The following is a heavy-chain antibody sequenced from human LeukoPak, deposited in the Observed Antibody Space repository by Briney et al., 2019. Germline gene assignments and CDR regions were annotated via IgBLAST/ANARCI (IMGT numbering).Heavy chain of an antibody. CDR1: GYPFTSYG. CDR3: ARVRSPPRAMIVVVIDY. D-gene: IGHD3-22*01. V-gene: IGHV1-18*01. CDR2: ISAYNGNT. J-gene: IGHJ4*02. Sequence: ASVTVSCKASGYPFTSYGISWVRQAPGQGLEWMGWISAYNGNTNYAQKLQGRVTMTTDTSTSTAYMELRSLRSDDTAVYYCARVRSPPRAMIVVVIDYWGQGTLVTVSS.